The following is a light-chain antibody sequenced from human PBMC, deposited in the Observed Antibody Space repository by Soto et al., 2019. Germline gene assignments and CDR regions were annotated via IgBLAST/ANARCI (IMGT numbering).Light chain of an antibody. V-gene: IGKV3-15*01. CDR2: DAS. CDR1: QSVTSH. J-gene: IGKJ2*01. CDR3: QQYNTWPPYT. Sequence: EIAMTQSPATLSVSPGERATLSCRASQSVTSHLAWYQQKPGQAPGLLIYDASTRATGIPARFSASGSGTEFTLTISSVLSDDFAVYYCQQYNTWPPYTFGQGTKVDIK.